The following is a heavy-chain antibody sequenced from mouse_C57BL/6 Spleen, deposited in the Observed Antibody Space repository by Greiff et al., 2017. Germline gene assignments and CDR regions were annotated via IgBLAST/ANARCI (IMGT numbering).Heavy chain of an antibody. J-gene: IGHJ2*01. CDR2: ISSGGSYT. CDR1: GFTFSSYG. Sequence: EVQVVESGGDLVKPGGSLKLSCAASGFTFSSYGMSWVRQTPDKRLEWVATISSGGSYTYYPDSVKGRFTIARDNAKNTLYLQMSSLKSEDTSMYYCARHLAKTKTDVYYFDYWGQGTMLTVSS. CDR3: ARHLAKTKTDVYYFDY. V-gene: IGHV5-6*01.